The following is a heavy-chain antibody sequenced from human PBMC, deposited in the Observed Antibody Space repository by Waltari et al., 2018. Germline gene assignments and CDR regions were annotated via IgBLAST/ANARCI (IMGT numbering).Heavy chain of an antibody. CDR1: GYTFSNFY. J-gene: IGHJ4*02. CDR2: INPSGGST. D-gene: IGHD4-17*01. Sequence: QVQLVQSGAEVKKHGASVKVSCKASGYTFSNFYMHWVRQAPGQGLEWMGIINPSGGSTSYAQKFQGRVTMTRDTSTSTVYMELSSLRSEDTAVYYCVRSATTVVSPDYWGQGTLVTVSS. V-gene: IGHV1-46*01. CDR3: VRSATTVVSPDY.